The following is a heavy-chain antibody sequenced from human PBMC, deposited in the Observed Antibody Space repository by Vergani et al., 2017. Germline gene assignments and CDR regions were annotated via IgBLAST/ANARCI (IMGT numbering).Heavy chain of an antibody. CDR2: IIPIFGTA. V-gene: IGHV1-69*06. CDR3: ARDPEGYCSSTSCYENWFDP. J-gene: IGHJ5*02. D-gene: IGHD2-2*01. Sequence: QVQLVQSGAEVKKPGASVKVSCKASGYTFTSYGISWVRQAPGQGLEWMGGIIPIFGTANYAQKFQGRVTITADKSTSTAYMELSSLRSEDTAVYYCARDPEGYCSSTSCYENWFDPWGQGTLVTVSS. CDR1: GYTFTSYG.